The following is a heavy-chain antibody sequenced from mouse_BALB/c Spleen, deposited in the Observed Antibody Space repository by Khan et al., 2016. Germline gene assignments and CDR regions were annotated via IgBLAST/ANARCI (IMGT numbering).Heavy chain of an antibody. CDR1: GYTFTSYV. Sequence: VQLQQSGPELVKPGASVKMSCKASGYTFTSYVIHWVKQKPGQGLEWIGYINPYNDDTKYNEKFKGKATLTSDQSSRTAYMELSSLTSDDSAVYYCARVDYDGGWYFEVWGAGTTVTVSS. J-gene: IGHJ1*01. D-gene: IGHD2-4*01. CDR3: ARVDYDGGWYFEV. CDR2: INPYNDDT. V-gene: IGHV1S136*01.